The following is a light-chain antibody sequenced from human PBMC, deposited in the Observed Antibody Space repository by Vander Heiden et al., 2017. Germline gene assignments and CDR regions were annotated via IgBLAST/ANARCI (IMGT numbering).Light chain of an antibody. Sequence: ELVLPQSPASLSLSPGARATLSFRASQSVSICLAWYQQKPGQAPRLLIYDASNRATGIPARFSGSGSGTDFTLTISSLEPEDFAVYYCQQRSNWPPGLTFGGGTKVEIK. CDR2: DAS. CDR1: QSVSIC. CDR3: QQRSNWPPGLT. V-gene: IGKV3-11*01. J-gene: IGKJ4*01.